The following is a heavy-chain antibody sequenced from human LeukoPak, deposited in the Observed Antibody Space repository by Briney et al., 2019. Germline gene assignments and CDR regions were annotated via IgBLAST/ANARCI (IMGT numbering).Heavy chain of an antibody. Sequence: EASVKASSTASGGTFSIYAISWVRQAPGQRLEWMGGIIPIFGTANYAQKFQGRVTITADESTSTAYMELSSLRSEDTAVYYCARSVGYYYGSGSLYYYGMDVWGKGTTVTVSS. J-gene: IGHJ6*04. CDR2: IIPIFGTA. V-gene: IGHV1-69*13. CDR3: ARSVGYYYGSGSLYYYGMDV. D-gene: IGHD3-10*01. CDR1: GGTFSIYA.